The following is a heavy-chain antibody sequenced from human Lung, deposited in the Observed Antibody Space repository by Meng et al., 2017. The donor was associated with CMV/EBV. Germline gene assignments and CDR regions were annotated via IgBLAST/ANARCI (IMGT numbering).Heavy chain of an antibody. J-gene: IGHJ4*02. V-gene: IGHV3-30*02. D-gene: IGHD6-19*01. CDR3: AKDFTQLAVAGIPYYFDN. CDR2: IRYDGSNK. Sequence: GESLKISCAASGFTFSSYGMHWVRQAPGKGLEWVAFIRYDGSNKYYADSVKGLFTISRDNSKNTKYLQMNSLRAEDTAVYYCAKDFTQLAVAGIPYYFDNXGRGXLVTFSS. CDR1: GFTFSSYG.